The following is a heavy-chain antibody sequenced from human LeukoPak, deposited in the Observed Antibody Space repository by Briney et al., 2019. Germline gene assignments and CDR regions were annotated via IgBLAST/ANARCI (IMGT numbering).Heavy chain of an antibody. J-gene: IGHJ4*02. V-gene: IGHV4-59*11. CDR3: ATIKRGSIFGYFDF. Sequence: SETLSLTCTVSGGSISSHYWSWIRRPPGKGLEWIAYLFDSVNTKDNPSLQSRLTLSADTSKNQFSLGLSSVTAADTAVYYCATIKRGSIFGYFDFWGQGIKVTVSS. D-gene: IGHD5-18*01. CDR2: LFDSVNT. CDR1: GGSISSHY.